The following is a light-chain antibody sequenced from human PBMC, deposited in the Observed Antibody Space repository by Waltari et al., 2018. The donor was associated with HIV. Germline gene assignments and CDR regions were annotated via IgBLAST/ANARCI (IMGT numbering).Light chain of an antibody. CDR2: QDT. V-gene: IGLV3-1*01. CDR1: SLGTQY. CDR3: RALDSNTDV. Sequence: GQKASVTCSGDSLGTQYVYWYQHKPGQSPVLVIYQDTKRPTGIPERFYGSNAGNTATRTRSVTQVMGEADYNCRALDSNTDVFGSGTKVTV. J-gene: IGLJ1*01.